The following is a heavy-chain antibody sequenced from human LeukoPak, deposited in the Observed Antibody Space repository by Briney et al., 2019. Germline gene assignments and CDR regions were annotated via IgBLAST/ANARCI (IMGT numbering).Heavy chain of an antibody. V-gene: IGHV1-18*01. J-gene: IGHJ6*03. Sequence: ASVKVSCKASGYTFTSYGISWVRQAPGQGLEWMGWISAYNGNTNYAQKLQGRVTMTTDTSTSTAYMELRSLRSDDTAVYYCARDTTGGYSSSWYDFNYYYYMDVSGKGTTVTVYS. CDR2: ISAYNGNT. D-gene: IGHD6-13*01. CDR1: GYTFTSYG. CDR3: ARDTTGGYSSSWYDFNYYYYMDV.